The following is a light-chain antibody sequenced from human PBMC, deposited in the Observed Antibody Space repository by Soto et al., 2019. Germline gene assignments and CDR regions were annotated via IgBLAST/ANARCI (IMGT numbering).Light chain of an antibody. CDR2: DVS. CDR3: SSYTSSSTYV. Sequence: QSALTQPASVSGSPGQSITISCTGTSSDVGGYNYVSWYQQHPGKPPKLMIYDVSNRPSGVSNRFSGSKSGNTASLTISGLQAEDEADYYCSSYTSSSTYVFGTGTKVTV. V-gene: IGLV2-14*01. J-gene: IGLJ1*01. CDR1: SSDVGGYNY.